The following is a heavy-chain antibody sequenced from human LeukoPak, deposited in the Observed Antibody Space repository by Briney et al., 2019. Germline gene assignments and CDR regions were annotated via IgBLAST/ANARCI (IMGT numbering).Heavy chain of an antibody. Sequence: SETLSLTCTVSGGSISSYYWGWIRQPPGKGLEWIGSIYHSGSTYYNPSLKGRATISVDKSKNQLSLKVISVTAADTAMYYCARDSKSTADAFDIWGQGTMVTVSS. D-gene: IGHD5/OR15-5a*01. J-gene: IGHJ3*02. V-gene: IGHV4-39*07. CDR2: IYHSGST. CDR3: ARDSKSTADAFDI. CDR1: GGSISSYY.